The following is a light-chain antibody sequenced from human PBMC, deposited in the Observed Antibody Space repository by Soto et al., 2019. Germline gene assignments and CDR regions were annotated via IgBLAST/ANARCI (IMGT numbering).Light chain of an antibody. CDR1: SSNIGAGYD. J-gene: IGLJ3*02. CDR2: GNS. V-gene: IGLV1-40*01. Sequence: QSVLTQPPSVSGAPGQRVTISCTGSSSNIGAGYDVHWYQQLPGTAXXXXXYGNSNRPSXVXXXXSXSXXXXXXXXXXXGLXAEDEADYYCQSYDSSLSGWVFGGGTKVTVL. CDR3: QSYDSSLSGWV.